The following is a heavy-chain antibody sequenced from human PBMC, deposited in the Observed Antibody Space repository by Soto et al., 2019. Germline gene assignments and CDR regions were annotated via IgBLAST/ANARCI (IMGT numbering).Heavy chain of an antibody. D-gene: IGHD4-17*01. V-gene: IGHV3-11*06. CDR1: GFTFNDYY. Sequence: QVQLVESGGGLVKPGGSLRLSCVAAGFTFNDYYMSWIRQAPGKGLEWVSYISSSSGYTNYADTVKGRFTISSDNARNSLELQMNSLRAEDTAVYYCARGGTTVTDFWGQGTLVTVSS. J-gene: IGHJ4*02. CDR3: ARGGTTVTDF. CDR2: ISSSSGYT.